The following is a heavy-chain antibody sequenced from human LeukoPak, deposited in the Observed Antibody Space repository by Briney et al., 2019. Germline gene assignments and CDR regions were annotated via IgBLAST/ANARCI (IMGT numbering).Heavy chain of an antibody. Sequence: GGSLRLSCAASGFTFSSHAMNWVRQAPGRGLEWVSSIIDTGDRTLYADSVKGRFFIFRDNSKNTLYPQMNSLGAEDTAICYCAKETYSYDSSRYSDTAFDHWGQGTLVTVSS. V-gene: IGHV3-23*01. CDR3: AKETYSYDSSRYSDTAFDH. D-gene: IGHD3-22*01. CDR1: GFTFSSHA. CDR2: IIDTGDRT. J-gene: IGHJ4*02.